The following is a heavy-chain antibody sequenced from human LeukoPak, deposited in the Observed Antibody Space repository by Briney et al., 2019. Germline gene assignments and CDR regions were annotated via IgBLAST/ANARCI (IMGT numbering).Heavy chain of an antibody. Sequence: SETLSLTCTVSGGSISSSSYYWGWIRQPPGKGLEWIGSIYYSGGTYYNPSLKSRVTISVDTSKNQFSLKLSSVTAADTAVYYCARNGRIAARPVYFQHWGQGTLVTVSS. CDR2: IYYSGGT. CDR3: ARNGRIAARPVYFQH. V-gene: IGHV4-39*01. D-gene: IGHD6-6*01. CDR1: GGSISSSSYY. J-gene: IGHJ1*01.